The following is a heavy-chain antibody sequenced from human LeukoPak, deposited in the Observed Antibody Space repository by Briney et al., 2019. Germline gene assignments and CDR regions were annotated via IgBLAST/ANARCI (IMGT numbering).Heavy chain of an antibody. J-gene: IGHJ4*02. V-gene: IGHV4-34*01. CDR3: ARTREWLPSSNFDY. D-gene: IGHD3-3*01. CDR1: GGSFSGYY. CDR2: INHSGST. Sequence: SETLSLTCVVYGGSFSGYYWSWIRQPPGKGLEWIGEINHSGSTNYNPSLKSRVTISVDTSKNQFSLKLSSVTAADTAVYYCARTREWLPSSNFDYWGQGTLVTVSS.